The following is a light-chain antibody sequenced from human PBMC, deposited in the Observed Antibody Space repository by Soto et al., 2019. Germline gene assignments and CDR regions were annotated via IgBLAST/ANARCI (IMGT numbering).Light chain of an antibody. V-gene: IGKV3-20*01. CDR3: QQYGSSSYT. CDR1: QSVSSSY. Sequence: EIVLTQSPGTLSLSPGERATLSCRASQSVSSSYLAWYQQKPGPAPRLLIYDASSRATVIPDRFSGSGSGTDFTGTMSRLEPEDFAVYYCQQYGSSSYTFGQGTKLEIK. J-gene: IGKJ2*01. CDR2: DAS.